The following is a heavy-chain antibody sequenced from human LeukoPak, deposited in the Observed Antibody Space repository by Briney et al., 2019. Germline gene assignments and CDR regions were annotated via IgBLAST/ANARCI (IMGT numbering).Heavy chain of an antibody. CDR3: AKAAPPYSNAGDFHYFDY. D-gene: IGHD6-13*01. V-gene: IGHV3-23*01. CDR2: ISGSGGST. Sequence: GGSLRLSCAASGFTFSSYAMSWVRQAPGKGLEWVSAISGSGGSTYYADSVKGRFSISRDNANNSLFLQMTDLRTEDTAFYYCAKAAPPYSNAGDFHYFDYWGHGTLVTVSS. CDR1: GFTFSSYA. J-gene: IGHJ4*01.